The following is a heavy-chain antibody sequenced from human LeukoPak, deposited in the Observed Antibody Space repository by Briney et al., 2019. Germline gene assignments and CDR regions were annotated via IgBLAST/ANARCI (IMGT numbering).Heavy chain of an antibody. Sequence: VKVSCKASGGTFSRYAISWVRQAPGQGLEWMGGIIPIFGTANYAQKFQGRVTITADESTSTAYMELSSLRSEDTAVYYCARENRVTTTYYYYMDVWGKGTTVTISS. V-gene: IGHV1-69*13. CDR3: ARENRVTTTYYYYMDV. CDR1: GGTFSRYA. CDR2: IIPIFGTA. D-gene: IGHD4-17*01. J-gene: IGHJ6*03.